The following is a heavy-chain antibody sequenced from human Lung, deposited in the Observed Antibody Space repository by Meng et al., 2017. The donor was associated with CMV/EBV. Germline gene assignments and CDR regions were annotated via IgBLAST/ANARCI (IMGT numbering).Heavy chain of an antibody. D-gene: IGHD3-3*01. Sequence: GGSXRLXXAASGFIFSDYAMHWVRQAPGKGLEWVTFNRHDGTNKYCAESVKGQFTISRDNSKSTLYLHMNRLRPEDTAVYYCAKGERQFCSSFNCHYQYYGMDVWXQGXTVTVSS. CDR2: NRHDGTNK. CDR1: GFIFSDYA. J-gene: IGHJ6*02. CDR3: AKGERQFCSSFNCHYQYYGMDV. V-gene: IGHV3-30*02.